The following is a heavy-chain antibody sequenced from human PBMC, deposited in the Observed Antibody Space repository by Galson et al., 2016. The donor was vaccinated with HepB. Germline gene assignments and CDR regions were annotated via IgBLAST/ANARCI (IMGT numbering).Heavy chain of an antibody. D-gene: IGHD5-24*01. V-gene: IGHV3-23*01. CDR2: IGSRGDIT. J-gene: IGHJ4*02. CDR1: GFTFSGYA. CDR3: AKGRWDFDS. Sequence: SLRLSCAASGFTFSGYAMSWVRQAPGEGLEWVSAIGSRGDITYYADSVKGRFTISRDNSKNTLFLQMNSLRGEDTAVYYCAKGRWDFDSWGQGTLVTVSS.